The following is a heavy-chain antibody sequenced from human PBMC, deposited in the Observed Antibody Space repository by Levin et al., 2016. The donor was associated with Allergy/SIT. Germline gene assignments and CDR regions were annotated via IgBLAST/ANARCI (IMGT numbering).Heavy chain of an antibody. CDR2: ISYDGSNK. D-gene: IGHD5-18*01. CDR3: AKDGTLQLWLRGWYFDL. V-gene: IGHV3-30*18. J-gene: IGHJ2*01. Sequence: WIRQPPGKGLEWVAVISYDGSNKYYADSVKGRFTISRDNSKNTLYLQMNSLRAEDTAVYYCAKDGTLQLWLRGWYFDLWGRGTLVTVSS.